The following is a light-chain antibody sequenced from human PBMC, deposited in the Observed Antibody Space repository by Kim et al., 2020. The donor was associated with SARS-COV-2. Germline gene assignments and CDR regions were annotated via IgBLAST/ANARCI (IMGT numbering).Light chain of an antibody. Sequence: DIQMTQSPPIVSASLGDRVTITCRASQGVSSSLAWYQQKPGKSPKLLIYDTSSLQRGVPSRFSGSGFGTDFILTITSLQPDDFAIYYCQQSQSAPWTFGQGTKVDIK. J-gene: IGKJ1*01. CDR3: QQSQSAPWT. CDR1: QGVSSS. CDR2: DTS. V-gene: IGKV1-12*01.